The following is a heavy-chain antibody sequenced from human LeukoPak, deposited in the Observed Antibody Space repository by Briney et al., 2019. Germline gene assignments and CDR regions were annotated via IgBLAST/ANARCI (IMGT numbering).Heavy chain of an antibody. Sequence: SETLSLTCTVSGGSISSYYWSWIRQPPGKGLEWIGYIYYSGSTNYNPSLKSRVTISVDTSKYQFSLKLSSVTAADTAVYYCARGVGRYCSGGSCYSKWGQGTLVTVSS. V-gene: IGHV4-59*01. CDR2: IYYSGST. CDR1: GGSISSYY. D-gene: IGHD2-15*01. J-gene: IGHJ4*02. CDR3: ARGVGRYCSGGSCYSK.